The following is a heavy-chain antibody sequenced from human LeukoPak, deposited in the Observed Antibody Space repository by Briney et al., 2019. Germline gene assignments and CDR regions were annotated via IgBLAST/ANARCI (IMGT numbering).Heavy chain of an antibody. V-gene: IGHV3-21*01. CDR3: ARQPQVAHFDY. CDR2: ITNNGVYT. J-gene: IGHJ4*02. Sequence: GGSLGLSCAASGFTFTSYTMSWVHQAPGKGLEWVSSITNNGVYTYYTDSVKGRFTISRDNANNSLYLQMNSLSAEDTAIYYCARQPQVAHFDYWGQGTLVSVSS. D-gene: IGHD2-15*01. CDR1: GFTFTSYT.